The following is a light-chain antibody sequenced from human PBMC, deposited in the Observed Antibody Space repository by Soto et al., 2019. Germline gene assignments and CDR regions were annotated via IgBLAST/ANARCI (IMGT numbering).Light chain of an antibody. CDR1: QTISSGF. CDR3: EQYGSSPLT. CDR2: DAS. J-gene: IGKJ4*01. V-gene: IGKV3-20*01. Sequence: LTQYPCTLSLSPGDRATLACRASQTISSGFLAWYQQKVGQAPRLLIYDASNRATGIPDRFSGSGSGTDFTLTLRRLEPEDFAVYYCEQYGSSPLTFGGGTKVDIK.